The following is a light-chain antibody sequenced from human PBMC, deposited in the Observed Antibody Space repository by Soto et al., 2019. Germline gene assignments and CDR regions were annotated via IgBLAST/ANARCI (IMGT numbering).Light chain of an antibody. Sequence: EVVLTQSPGTLYLSPGERATLSCRAGQHINIAYMAWYQQKPGQDPSLRIDGAVNRATGIPDRFSGSGFGTDVTLTISRLEPEEFAVYYCQQFRNSAYTFGQGTKLE. CDR2: GAV. J-gene: IGKJ2*01. V-gene: IGKV3-20*01. CDR3: QQFRNSAYT. CDR1: QHINIAY.